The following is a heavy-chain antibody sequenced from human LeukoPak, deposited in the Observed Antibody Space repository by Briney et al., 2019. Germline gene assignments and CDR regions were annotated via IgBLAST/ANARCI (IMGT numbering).Heavy chain of an antibody. V-gene: IGHV4-38-2*02. CDR2: IYHSGST. CDR1: GYSISSGYY. Sequence: PSETLSLTCTVSGYSISSGYYWGWIRQPPGKGLEWIGSIYHSGSTYYNPSLKSRVTISVDTSKNQFSLKLSSVTAADTAVYYCARIGDFWSGYGYYFDYWGQGTLVSVSS. D-gene: IGHD3-3*01. CDR3: ARIGDFWSGYGYYFDY. J-gene: IGHJ4*02.